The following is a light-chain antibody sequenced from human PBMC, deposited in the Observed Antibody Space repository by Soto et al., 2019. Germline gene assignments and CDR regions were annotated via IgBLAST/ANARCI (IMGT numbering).Light chain of an antibody. CDR2: DVS. V-gene: IGLV2-11*01. CDR1: SSDVGGYNY. CDR3: CSYEGSYYV. J-gene: IGLJ1*01. Sequence: QSALTQPRSVSGSPGQSVTISCTGTSSDVGGYNYVSWYHQHPGKAPKLMISDVSKRPSGVPDRFSGSKSGNTASLTISGLQAEDEADYFCCSYEGSYYVFGTGTKLTVL.